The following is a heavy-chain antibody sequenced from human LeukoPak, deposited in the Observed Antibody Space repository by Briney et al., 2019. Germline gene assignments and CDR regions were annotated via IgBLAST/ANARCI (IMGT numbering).Heavy chain of an antibody. Sequence: SETLSLTYTVSGGSISSSSYYCGWIRQPPGKGLEWIVRIYYNAITYYNPSLKSRVNISVDTSKNQLSLKLSSVTAADTAVYYCARVPRGYCSSTRCPRGRPLDYWGKGTLVTVSS. D-gene: IGHD2-2*01. CDR3: ARVPRGYCSSTRCPRGRPLDY. CDR1: GGSISSSSYY. CDR2: IYYNAIT. J-gene: IGHJ4*02. V-gene: IGHV4-39*07.